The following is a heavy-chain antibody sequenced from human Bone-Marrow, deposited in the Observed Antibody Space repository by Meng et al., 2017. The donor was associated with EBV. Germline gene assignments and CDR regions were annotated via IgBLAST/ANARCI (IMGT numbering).Heavy chain of an antibody. Sequence: HVHLLQSGSEVEKPGASVMGSCKTSGYLFNTYGVTWVRKAPGQGLEWMGWISTYNGNTNYAQKFQGRVTMTTDTSTSTVYLELRSLRPDDTAVYFCARGGYCVSTSCAHFDYWGQGTLVTVSS. CDR3: ARGGYCVSTSCAHFDY. V-gene: IGHV1-18*01. CDR1: GYLFNTYG. CDR2: ISTYNGNT. D-gene: IGHD2-2*03. J-gene: IGHJ4*02.